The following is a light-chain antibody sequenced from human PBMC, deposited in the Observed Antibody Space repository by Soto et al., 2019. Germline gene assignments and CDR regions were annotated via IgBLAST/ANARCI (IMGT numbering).Light chain of an antibody. CDR1: TGAVTTTHY. J-gene: IGLJ3*02. Sequence: QAVVSQEPSLTVSPVGTVPVTCGSRTGAVTTTHYPYWFQQKPGQVPRTLIYDTSNRQSWTPARFSGSLFGGKAFLTLSGAQPEYEVEYYCLLSYSDRRVFGGGTKLTVL. V-gene: IGLV7-46*01. CDR3: LLSYSDRRV. CDR2: DTS.